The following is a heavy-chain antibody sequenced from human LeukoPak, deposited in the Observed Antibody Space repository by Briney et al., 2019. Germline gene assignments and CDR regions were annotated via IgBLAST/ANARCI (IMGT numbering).Heavy chain of an antibody. V-gene: IGHV4-30-2*01. J-gene: IGHJ4*02. CDR2: IFHTGHT. CDR1: GGSISSGDFP. CDR3: ARGFYGAGSHFDH. D-gene: IGHD3-10*01. Sequence: SQTLSLACAVSGGSISSGDFPWSWIRQPPGKALERIGYIFHTGHTSYNPSLKSRVTISVDMSKNQLSLRLTSVTAADTAVYYCARGFYGAGSHFDHWGQGTLVTVSS.